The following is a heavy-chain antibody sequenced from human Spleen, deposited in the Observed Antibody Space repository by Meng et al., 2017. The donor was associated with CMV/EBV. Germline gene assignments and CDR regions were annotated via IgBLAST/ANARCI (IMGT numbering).Heavy chain of an antibody. D-gene: IGHD2-21*01. Sequence: SQTLSLTCAVYGGSFRGYYWSWIRQPPGKGLEWIGEINHSGSTNYNPTLKSRVSISVDTSKNQLSLQLSSVTAADTAVYYCASGGAHCGGDCSHYYYYGMDVWGQGTTVTVSS. V-gene: IGHV4-34*01. CDR2: INHSGST. CDR3: ASGGAHCGGDCSHYYYYGMDV. CDR1: GGSFRGYY. J-gene: IGHJ6*02.